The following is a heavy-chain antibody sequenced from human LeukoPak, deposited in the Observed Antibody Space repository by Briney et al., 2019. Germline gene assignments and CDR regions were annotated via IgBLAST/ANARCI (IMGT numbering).Heavy chain of an antibody. CDR3: AKDRGSYYDFWSGYYHGDYFDY. CDR1: GFTFSSYA. Sequence: PGASLRLSCAASGFTFSSYAMSWVRQAPGKGLEWVSAISGSGGSTYYADSVKGRFTISRDNSKNKLYLQMNSLRAEDTAVYYCAKDRGSYYDFWSGYYHGDYFDYWGQGTLVTVSS. CDR2: ISGSGGST. V-gene: IGHV3-23*01. J-gene: IGHJ4*02. D-gene: IGHD3-3*01.